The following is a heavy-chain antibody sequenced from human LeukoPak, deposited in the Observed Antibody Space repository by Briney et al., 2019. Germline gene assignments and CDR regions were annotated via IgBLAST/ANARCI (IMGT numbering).Heavy chain of an antibody. V-gene: IGHV3-7*03. CDR3: ARDYYGSGSYYNRGFDY. Sequence: PGGSLRLSCAASGFTFSSYWMRWVRQAPGKGLEWVANIKKDGSEKYYVDSVKGRFTISRDNAKNSLYLQMNSLRAEYTAVYYCARDYYGSGSYYNRGFDYWGQGTLVTVSS. J-gene: IGHJ4*02. CDR1: GFTFSSYW. CDR2: IKKDGSEK. D-gene: IGHD3-10*01.